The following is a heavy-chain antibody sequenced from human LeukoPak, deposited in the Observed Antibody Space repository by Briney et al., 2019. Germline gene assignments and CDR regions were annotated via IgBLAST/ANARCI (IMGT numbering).Heavy chain of an antibody. J-gene: IGHJ4*02. CDR2: ISGSGGST. V-gene: IGHV3-23*01. CDR1: GFTFSNYA. CDR3: ASTSFYCSSTSCPSDRVSPPDY. Sequence: AGGSLRLSCAASGFTFSNYAMSWVRQAPGKGLEWVSAISGSGGSTYYADSVKGRFTISRDNSKNTLYLQMNSLRAEDTAVYYCASTSFYCSSTSCPSDRVSPPDYWGQGTLVTVSS. D-gene: IGHD2-2*01.